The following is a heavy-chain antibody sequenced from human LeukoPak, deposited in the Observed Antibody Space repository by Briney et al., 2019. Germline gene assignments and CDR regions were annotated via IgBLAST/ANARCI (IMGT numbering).Heavy chain of an antibody. CDR2: IYTSGST. J-gene: IGHJ5*02. Sequence: PSETLSLTCTVSGGSISSYYWSWIRQPAGKGLEWIGRIYTSGSTNYNPSLKSRVTMSVDTSKNQFSLRLSSVTAADTAVYYCARESIAAAGTNWFDPWGQGTLVTVSS. V-gene: IGHV4-4*07. D-gene: IGHD6-13*01. CDR1: GGSISSYY. CDR3: ARESIAAAGTNWFDP.